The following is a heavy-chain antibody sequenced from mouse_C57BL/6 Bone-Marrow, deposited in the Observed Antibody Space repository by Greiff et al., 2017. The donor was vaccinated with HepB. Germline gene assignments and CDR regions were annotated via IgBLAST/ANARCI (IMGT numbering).Heavy chain of an antibody. CDR1: GFNIKDDY. V-gene: IGHV14-4*01. Sequence: EVQLQQSGAELVRPGASVKLSCTASGFNIKDDYMHWVKQRPEQGLEWIGWIDPENGDTEYASKFQGKATITADTSSNTAYLQLSSLTSEDTAVYSCIGITTVVASPAWFAYWGQGTLVTVSA. CDR3: IGITTVVASPAWFAY. J-gene: IGHJ3*01. D-gene: IGHD1-1*01. CDR2: IDPENGDT.